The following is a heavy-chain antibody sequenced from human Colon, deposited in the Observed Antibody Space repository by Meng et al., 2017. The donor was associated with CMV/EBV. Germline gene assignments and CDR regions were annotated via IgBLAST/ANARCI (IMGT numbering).Heavy chain of an antibody. CDR2: ISYDESNE. J-gene: IGHJ4*02. Sequence: GESLKISCAASGFSLAASNMHWVRQAPGKGLEWVAFISYDESNEYYADSVKGRFTISRDNSKNTLYLQMNSLRAEDTAVYFCANVLEWLSDWGQGTLVTVSS. V-gene: IGHV3-30*02. D-gene: IGHD3-3*01. CDR3: ANVLEWLSD. CDR1: GFSLAASN.